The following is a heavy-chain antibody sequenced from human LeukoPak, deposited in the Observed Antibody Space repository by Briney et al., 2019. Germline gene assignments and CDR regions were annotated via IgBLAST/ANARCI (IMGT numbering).Heavy chain of an antibody. CDR1: GGSFSGYH. D-gene: IGHD3-10*01. CDR3: ARGLGPGSAYAMDV. V-gene: IGHV4-34*01. J-gene: IGHJ6*02. CDR2: INHSGST. Sequence: PSETLSLTCGVYGGSFSGYHWSWIRQPPGKGLEWIGEINHSGSTNYNPSLKSRVTLSEDTSKNQFSLKVSSVTAADTAVYYCARGLGPGSAYAMDVWGQGTTVTVSS.